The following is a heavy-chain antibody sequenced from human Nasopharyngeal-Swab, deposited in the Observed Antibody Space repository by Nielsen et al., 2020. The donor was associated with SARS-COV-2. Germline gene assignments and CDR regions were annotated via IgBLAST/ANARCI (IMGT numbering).Heavy chain of an antibody. CDR2: IWYDGSNK. CDR3: ARDLYGMDV. Sequence: WIRQPPGKGLEWVAVIWYDGSNKYYADSVKGRFTISRDNSKNTLYLQMNCLRAEDTAVYYCARDLYGMDVWGQGTTVTVSS. J-gene: IGHJ6*02. V-gene: IGHV3-33*01. D-gene: IGHD2-8*01.